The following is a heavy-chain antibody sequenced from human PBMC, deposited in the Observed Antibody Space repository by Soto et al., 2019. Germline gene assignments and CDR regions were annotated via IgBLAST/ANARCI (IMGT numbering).Heavy chain of an antibody. Sequence: PSETLSLTCTVSGDSASSGEYYWTWIRQPPGKELEWIGYIFYNGKTDYNPSLASRVTISADTAKNQFSLKLTSMIAADTAVYYCARAPIEATGARWEHWGQGILVTVSS. CDR1: GDSASSGEYY. D-gene: IGHD1-1*01. J-gene: IGHJ1*01. V-gene: IGHV4-61*08. CDR3: ARAPIEATGARWEH. CDR2: IFYNGKT.